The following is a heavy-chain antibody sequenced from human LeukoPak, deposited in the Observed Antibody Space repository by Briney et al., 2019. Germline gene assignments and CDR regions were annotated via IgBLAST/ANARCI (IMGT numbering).Heavy chain of an antibody. D-gene: IGHD5-18*01. CDR3: ARARGYSYGFVIDFYYYMDV. CDR1: GFTFSSYW. CDR2: IKQDGSEK. J-gene: IGHJ6*03. Sequence: PGGSLRLSCAASGFTFSSYWMSWVRQAPGKGLEWVANIKQDGSEKYYVDSVKGRFTISRDNAKNSLYLQMNSLRAEDTAVYYCARARGYSYGFVIDFYYYMDVWGKGTTVTISS. V-gene: IGHV3-7*04.